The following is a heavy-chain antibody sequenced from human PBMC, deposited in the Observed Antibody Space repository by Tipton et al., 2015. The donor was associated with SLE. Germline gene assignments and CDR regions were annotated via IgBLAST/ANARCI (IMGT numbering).Heavy chain of an antibody. Sequence: TLSLTCTVSGGSISSYYWSWIRQPPGKGLEWIGYIYYSGSTNYNPSLKSRVTISVDTSKNQFSLKLSSVTAADTAVYYCARVSGGSSAWWFDYWGQGTLVTVSS. CDR1: GGSISSYY. CDR3: ARVSGGSSAWWFDY. CDR2: IYYSGST. J-gene: IGHJ4*02. V-gene: IGHV4-59*01. D-gene: IGHD2-15*01.